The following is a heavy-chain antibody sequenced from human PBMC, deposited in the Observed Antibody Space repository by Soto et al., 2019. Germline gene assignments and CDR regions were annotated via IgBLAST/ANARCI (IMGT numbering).Heavy chain of an antibody. V-gene: IGHV4-39*07. CDR3: ARVPDR. Sequence: SETLSLTCTVSGGSIISRSDYWGWIRQPPGKGLEWIGNIYYSGSTNYNPSLKSRVTISVDRSKNQFSLKLSSVTAADTAVYYCARVPDRWGQGTLVTVSS. J-gene: IGHJ5*02. D-gene: IGHD2-2*01. CDR2: IYYSGST. CDR1: GGSIISRSDY.